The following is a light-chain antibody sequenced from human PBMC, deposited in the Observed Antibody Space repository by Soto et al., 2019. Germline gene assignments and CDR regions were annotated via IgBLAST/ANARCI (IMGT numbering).Light chain of an antibody. CDR1: QSISSW. CDR3: QHYNSYWT. CDR2: KAS. Sequence: DIQMTQSPSTLSASVGDRVTITCRASQSISSWLAWYQQKPGKAPKLLIYKASSLESGVPSRFSGSGSGTVFTLTISRLQPDDFATYYCQHYNSYWTFGQGTKVEIK. V-gene: IGKV1-5*03. J-gene: IGKJ1*01.